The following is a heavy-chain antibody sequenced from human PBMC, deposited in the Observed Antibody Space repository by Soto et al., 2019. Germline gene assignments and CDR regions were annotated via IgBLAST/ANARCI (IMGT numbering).Heavy chain of an antibody. CDR2: IYYSGST. CDR1: GGSISSSSYY. D-gene: IGHD5-12*01. Sequence: SETLSRTCTVSGGSISSSSYYWGWIRQPPGKGLEWIGSIYYSGSTYYNPSLKSRVTISVDTSKNQFSLKLSSVTAADTAVYYCARLAAGYDLEGYWGQGTLVTVSS. CDR3: ARLAAGYDLEGY. V-gene: IGHV4-39*01. J-gene: IGHJ4*02.